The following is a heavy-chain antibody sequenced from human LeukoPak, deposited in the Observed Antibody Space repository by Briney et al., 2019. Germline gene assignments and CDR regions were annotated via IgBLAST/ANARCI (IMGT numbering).Heavy chain of an antibody. V-gene: IGHV1-69*01. CDR3: ARGLISGTTDYFYFYMDV. CDR2: IGPVSGRT. J-gene: IGHJ6*03. D-gene: IGHD1/OR15-1a*01. Sequence: GASVKVPCKTSGGNLQNYVFTWVRQAPGQGLEWMGGIGPVSGRTNYAQKFQGRVRITADDSTDIVYMELSSLRSEDTAVYYCARGLISGTTDYFYFYMDVWGKGTTVTVSS. CDR1: GGNLQNYV.